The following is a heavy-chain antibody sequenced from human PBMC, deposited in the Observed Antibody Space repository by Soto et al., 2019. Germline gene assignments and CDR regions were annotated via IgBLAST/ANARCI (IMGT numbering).Heavy chain of an antibody. V-gene: IGHV2-5*02. J-gene: IGHJ4*02. D-gene: IGHD5-12*01. Sequence: GLDLAWLTLIYWDDDKRYSPSLKSRLTITKDTSENQVVLTVTSMDPVDTATYYCAHIQMATIPGFDYWGQGTLVTVSS. CDR2: IYWDDDK. CDR3: AHIQMATIPGFDY.